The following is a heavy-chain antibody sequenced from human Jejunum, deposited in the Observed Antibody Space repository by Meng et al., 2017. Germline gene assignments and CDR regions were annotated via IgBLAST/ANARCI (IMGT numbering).Heavy chain of an antibody. V-gene: IGHV4-34*01. Sequence: QVKLQHWVAGLLKRAESLSRTCAGYGGSISDYYWTWIRQPPGKGLEWIGEINDSGSTTYNPSLKSRVTISVDTSKSQFYQRVSSVTAADTAAYYCARGDEYSNYGSDFWGQGTLVTVSS. CDR2: INDSGST. CDR1: GGSISDYY. CDR3: ARGDEYSNYGSDF. D-gene: IGHD4-11*01. J-gene: IGHJ4*02.